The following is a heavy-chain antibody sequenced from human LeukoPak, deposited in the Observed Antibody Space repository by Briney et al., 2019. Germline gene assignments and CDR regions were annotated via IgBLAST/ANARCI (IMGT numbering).Heavy chain of an antibody. J-gene: IGHJ4*02. D-gene: IGHD5-12*01. CDR2: ISDSSRAK. CDR3: ARESGFVRD. CDR1: GLPFSRDW. Sequence: GGSLRLSCAGTGLPFSRDWMSWVRQAPGKGLEWVSYISDSSRAKYYADSVKGRFTISRDNAKNTLNLQMNSLRAEDTAIYFCARESGFVRDWGPGTLVTVSS. V-gene: IGHV3-48*01.